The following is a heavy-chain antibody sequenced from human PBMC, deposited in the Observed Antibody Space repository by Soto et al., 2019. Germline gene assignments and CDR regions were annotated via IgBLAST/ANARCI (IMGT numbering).Heavy chain of an antibody. Sequence: QVQLHQWGAGLLKPSETLSLTSAAYGGSLTPSYWGWIRRSPGKGLGWIGEINHSGFTNYNPSLESRVTTSVDTSKNQFSLKLRSVTAADTAIYYCARRYCSDSYCSYFDYWGRGTLVSVSS. J-gene: IGHJ4*02. CDR3: ARRYCSDSYCSYFDY. CDR1: GGSLTPSY. CDR2: INHSGFT. V-gene: IGHV4-34*01. D-gene: IGHD2-15*01.